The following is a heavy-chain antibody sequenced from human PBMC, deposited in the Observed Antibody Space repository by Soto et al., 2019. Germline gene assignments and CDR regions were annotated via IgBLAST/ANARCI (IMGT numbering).Heavy chain of an antibody. J-gene: IGHJ4*02. V-gene: IGHV4-61*01. CDR1: GGSVSSGSYY. CDR3: ARVEQQWLVNDY. Sequence: QVQLQESGPGLVKPSETLSLTCTVSGGSVSSGSYYWSWIRQPPGKGLEWIGYIYYSGSTNYNPSLKSRVTISVDTSTNQFSLKLSSVTAADTAVYYCARVEQQWLVNDYWGQGTLVTVSS. D-gene: IGHD6-19*01. CDR2: IYYSGST.